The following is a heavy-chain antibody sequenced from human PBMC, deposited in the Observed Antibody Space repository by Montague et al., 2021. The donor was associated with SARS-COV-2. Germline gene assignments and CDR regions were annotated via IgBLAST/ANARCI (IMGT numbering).Heavy chain of an antibody. V-gene: IGHV3-53*04. CDR2: IYSGGTT. J-gene: IGHJ4*02. CDR1: GFTFSSFG. Sequence: SLRLSCAASGFTFSSFGMNWARQVPGKGLEGAPVIYSGGTTSSENSVKGRLTISRHNSKNTLYLQMNSLRAEDTAVYYCARDHGSGWFTFDYWGQGTLVTVSS. D-gene: IGHD6-19*01. CDR3: ARDHGSGWFTFDY.